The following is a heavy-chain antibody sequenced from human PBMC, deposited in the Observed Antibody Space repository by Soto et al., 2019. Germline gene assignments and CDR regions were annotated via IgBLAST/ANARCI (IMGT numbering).Heavy chain of an antibody. Sequence: QVQLQESGSGLVKPSQSLSLTCTVSGVSLNTADTWWSWIRQSPGKGLEFIGYYHSGGSTYYDASFRSRVIISEDTSNSHFSLKLSSVTVADTAVYVCVRSRQMESGNDYGLDVWGQGTTVTVSS. V-gene: IGHV4-30-4*01. D-gene: IGHD1-1*01. CDR2: YHSGGST. J-gene: IGHJ6*02. CDR3: VRSRQMESGNDYGLDV. CDR1: GVSLNTADTW.